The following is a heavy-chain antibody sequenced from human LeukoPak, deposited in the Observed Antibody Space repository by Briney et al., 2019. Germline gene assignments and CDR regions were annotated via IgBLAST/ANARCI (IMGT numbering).Heavy chain of an antibody. V-gene: IGHV1-46*01. CDR2: INPSGGST. Sequence: GASVTVSCKASGYTFTSYYMHWVRQAPGQGLGWMGIINPSGGSTSYAQEFQGRVTMTRDTSTSTVYMELSSLRSEDTAVYYCARLDSSGQYYFDYWGQGTLVTVSS. CDR1: GYTFTSYY. D-gene: IGHD3-22*01. J-gene: IGHJ4*02. CDR3: ARLDSSGQYYFDY.